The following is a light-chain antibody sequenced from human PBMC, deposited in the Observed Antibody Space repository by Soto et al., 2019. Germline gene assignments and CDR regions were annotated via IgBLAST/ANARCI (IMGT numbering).Light chain of an antibody. J-gene: IGLJ6*01. CDR2: EVI. CDR1: SNDVGGYNY. Sequence: QSALTQPPSASGSPGQSVTISCTGTSNDVGGYNYVSWYQHYPGEAPKLMIYEVIKRPSGVPDRFSGSKSGNTASLTVSGLQAEDEADYYCCSFAGNNNHVFGSGTKLTVL. V-gene: IGLV2-8*01. CDR3: CSFAGNNNHV.